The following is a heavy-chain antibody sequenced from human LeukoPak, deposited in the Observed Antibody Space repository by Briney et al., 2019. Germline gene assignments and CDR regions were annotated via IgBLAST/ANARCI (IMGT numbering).Heavy chain of an antibody. CDR3: ARGGISNLGGSLLY. CDR1: GGSFSGYY. V-gene: IGHV4-34*01. Sequence: SETLSLTCAVHGGSFSGYYWSWIRQPPGKGLEWIGEINHSGSTNYNPSLKSRVTISVDTSKNQFSLKLSSVTAADTAVYYCARGGISNLGGSLLYWGQGTLVTVSS. CDR2: INHSGST. J-gene: IGHJ4*02. D-gene: IGHD2-15*01.